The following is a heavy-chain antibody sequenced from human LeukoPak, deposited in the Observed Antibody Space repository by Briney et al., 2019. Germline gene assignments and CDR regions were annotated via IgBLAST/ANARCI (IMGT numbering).Heavy chain of an antibody. V-gene: IGHV3-33*01. CDR2: IWYDGSNK. D-gene: IGHD2-15*01. CDR1: GFSFSSYA. Sequence: GGSLRLSCAVSGFSFSSYAMHWVRQAPGKGLEWVAVIWYDGSNKYYTDSVKGRFTISRDNSKNTLYLQMNSLRAEDTAMYYCARDRTRDCSGGGCYRHYFDYWGQGTLVTVSS. J-gene: IGHJ4*02. CDR3: ARDRTRDCSGGGCYRHYFDY.